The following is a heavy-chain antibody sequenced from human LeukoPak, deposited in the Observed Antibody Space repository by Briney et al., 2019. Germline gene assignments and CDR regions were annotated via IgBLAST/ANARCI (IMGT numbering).Heavy chain of an antibody. CDR2: ISYDGSNE. D-gene: IGHD7-27*01. V-gene: IGHV3-30*04. Sequence: GRSLRLSCAASGFTFSSYVMHWVRQAPGKGLEWVAIISYDGSNEYYADSVKGRFTISRDNSKNTLYLQMNSLRSDDTAVYYCASFPTNWGLDYWGQGTLVTVSS. CDR3: ASFPTNWGLDY. CDR1: GFTFSSYV. J-gene: IGHJ4*02.